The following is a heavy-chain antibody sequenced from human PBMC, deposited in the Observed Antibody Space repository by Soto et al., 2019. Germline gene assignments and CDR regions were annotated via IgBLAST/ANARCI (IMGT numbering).Heavy chain of an antibody. D-gene: IGHD2-2*01. CDR3: ARDGFGPAAIPYYYYYMDV. CDR1: GFTFSSYG. CDR2: IWYDGSNK. V-gene: IGHV3-33*01. J-gene: IGHJ6*03. Sequence: QVQLVESGGGVVQPGRSLRLSCAASGFTFSSYGMHWVRQAPGKGLEWVAVIWYDGSNKYYADSVKGRFTISRDNSKNTLYLQKNSLRAEDTAVYYCARDGFGPAAIPYYYYYMDVWGKGTTVTVSS.